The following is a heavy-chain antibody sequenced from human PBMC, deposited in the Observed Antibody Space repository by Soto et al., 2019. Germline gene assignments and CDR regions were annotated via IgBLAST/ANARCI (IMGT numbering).Heavy chain of an antibody. CDR1: GYTFTSYG. CDR3: ARDFSITGTTGD. V-gene: IGHV1-18*01. J-gene: IGHJ4*02. Sequence: GASVKVSCKASGYTFTSYGISWVRQAPGQGLEWMGWISAYNGNTNYAQKLQGRVTMTTDTSTSTAYRELRSLRSDDTAVYYCARDFSITGTTGDWGQRTLVTVSS. CDR2: ISAYNGNT. D-gene: IGHD1-7*01.